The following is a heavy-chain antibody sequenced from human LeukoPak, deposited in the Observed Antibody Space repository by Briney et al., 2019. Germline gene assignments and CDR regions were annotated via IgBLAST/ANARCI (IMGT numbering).Heavy chain of an antibody. J-gene: IGHJ4*02. CDR1: GFTFSLYS. D-gene: IGHD6-19*01. Sequence: PGGSLRLSCAASGFTFSLYSMNWVRQAPGKGLEWVSSISSSSSYIYYADSVKGRFTISRDNAKNSLYLQMNSLRAEDTAVYYCAKASGHYYFDHWGQGTLVTVSS. V-gene: IGHV3-21*01. CDR3: AKASGHYYFDH. CDR2: ISSSSSYI.